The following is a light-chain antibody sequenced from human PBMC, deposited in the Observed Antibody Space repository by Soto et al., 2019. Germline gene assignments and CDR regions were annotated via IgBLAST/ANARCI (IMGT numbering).Light chain of an antibody. Sequence: EIVLTQSPGTLSLSPGERATLSCRASQSVSSSDLAWYQQKFGQAPRLLIYGASSRAPGIPDRFSGTASGTDFTLTISRLEPADFAVYYCQQYGISLWTFGQGTNVEIK. CDR2: GAS. CDR1: QSVSSSD. CDR3: QQYGISLWT. V-gene: IGKV3-20*01. J-gene: IGKJ1*01.